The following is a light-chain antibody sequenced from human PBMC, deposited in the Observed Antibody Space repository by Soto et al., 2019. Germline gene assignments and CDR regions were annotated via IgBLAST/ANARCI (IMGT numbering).Light chain of an antibody. Sequence: ETVMTQSPATLSVSPGERVTLSGRASQSVTTNLAWYQQKSGQAPRLLIYGASTRATGIPARFSGSGSGTEFTLTISNLQSEDSALYYCQQYNNWPPSVTYTFGQGTKVDIK. CDR2: GAS. CDR3: QQYNNWPPSVTYT. V-gene: IGKV3-15*01. J-gene: IGKJ2*01. CDR1: QSVTTN.